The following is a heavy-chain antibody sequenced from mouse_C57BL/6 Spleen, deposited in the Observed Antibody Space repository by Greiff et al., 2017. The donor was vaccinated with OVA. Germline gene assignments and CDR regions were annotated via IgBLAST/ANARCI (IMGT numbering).Heavy chain of an antibody. Sequence: QVQLQQPGAELVRPGTSVKLSCKASGYTFTSYWMHWVKQRPGQGLEWIGVIDPSDSYTNYNQKFKGKATLTVDTSSSTAYMQLSSLTSEDSAVYYCASDYSNPPYWGQGTLVTVSA. V-gene: IGHV1-59*01. CDR3: ASDYSNPPY. J-gene: IGHJ3*01. D-gene: IGHD2-5*01. CDR2: IDPSDSYT. CDR1: GYTFTSYW.